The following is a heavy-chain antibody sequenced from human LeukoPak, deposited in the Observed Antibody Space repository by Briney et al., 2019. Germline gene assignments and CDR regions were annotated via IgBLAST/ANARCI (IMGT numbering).Heavy chain of an antibody. CDR3: AKGTYYDMLTGPNWFDP. J-gene: IGHJ5*02. CDR1: GFIFSNYG. V-gene: IGHV3-30*18. D-gene: IGHD3-9*01. CDR2: ISYEGSNT. Sequence: GGSLRLSCAASGFIFSNYGMHWVRQAPGKGLEWVVVISYEGSNTYHVDSVRGRFTISRDNSKNTLYLQINSLRAEDTAVYYCAKGTYYDMLTGPNWFDPWGQGTLVTVSS.